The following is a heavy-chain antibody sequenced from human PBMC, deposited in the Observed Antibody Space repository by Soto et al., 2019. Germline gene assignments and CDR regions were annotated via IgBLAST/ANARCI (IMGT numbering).Heavy chain of an antibody. V-gene: IGHV1-8*01. CDR2: MNPNSGNT. CDR1: GYTFTSYD. D-gene: IGHD4-17*01. CDR3: ARGWTTVVTNDH. J-gene: IGHJ4*02. Sequence: QVQLVQSGAEVKKPGASVKVSCKASGYTFTSYDINWVRRATGQGLEWMGWMNPNSGNTGSAQKLQGRVTMTRNTSISTAYMELSSLRSEATAVYYCARGWTTVVTNDHWGQGTLVTVSS.